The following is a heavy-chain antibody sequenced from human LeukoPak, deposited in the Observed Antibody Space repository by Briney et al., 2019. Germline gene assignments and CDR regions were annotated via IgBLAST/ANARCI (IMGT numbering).Heavy chain of an antibody. J-gene: IGHJ6*03. CDR2: INHSGST. CDR3: ARGRRSGYGPYYYYYYMDV. CDR1: GGSFSGYY. D-gene: IGHD5-12*01. Sequence: SETLSLTCAVYGGSFSGYYWSWIRQPPGKGLKWIGEINHSGSTNYNPSLKSRVTISVDTSKNQFSLKLSSVTAADTAVYYCARGRRSGYGPYYYYYYMDVWGKGTTVTVSS. V-gene: IGHV4-34*01.